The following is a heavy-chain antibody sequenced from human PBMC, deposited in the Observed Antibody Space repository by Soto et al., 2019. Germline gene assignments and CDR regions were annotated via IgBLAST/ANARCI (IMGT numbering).Heavy chain of an antibody. CDR2: INPSGGST. D-gene: IGHD5-12*01. CDR3: ARDVQRWLQLPDY. J-gene: IGHJ4*02. V-gene: IGHV1-46*01. CDR1: GYTFTSYY. Sequence: ASVNVSCQASGYTFTSYYMHWVRQAPGQGLEWMGIINPSGGSTSYAQKFQGRVTMTRDTSTSTVYMELSSLRSEDTAVYYCARDVQRWLQLPDYWGQGTLVTVS.